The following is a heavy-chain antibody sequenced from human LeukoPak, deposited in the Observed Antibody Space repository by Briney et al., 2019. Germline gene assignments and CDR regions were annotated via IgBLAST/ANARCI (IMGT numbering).Heavy chain of an antibody. J-gene: IGHJ4*02. Sequence: GGSLRLSCAASGFTVRNNYMSWVRQAPGKGLEWVSVIYSGGSTYYADSVKGRFTISRDNAKNSLYLQMNSLRAEDTAVYYCARARGLDYWGQGTLVTVSS. CDR3: ARARGLDY. CDR1: GFTVRNNY. CDR2: IYSGGST. V-gene: IGHV3-66*01.